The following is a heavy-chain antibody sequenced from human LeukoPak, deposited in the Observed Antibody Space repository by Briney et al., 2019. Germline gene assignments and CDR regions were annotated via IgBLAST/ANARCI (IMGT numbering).Heavy chain of an antibody. CDR2: IYYSGST. Sequence: TSETLSLTCIVSGGSISSSSYYWGWIRQPPGKGLEWIGSIYYSGSTYYNPSLKSRVTISVDTSKNQFSLKLSSVTAADTAVYYCARGSVLRHFNYWGKGTLVTVSS. V-gene: IGHV4-39*01. D-gene: IGHD3-3*01. CDR3: ARGSVLRHFNY. J-gene: IGHJ4*02. CDR1: GGSISSSSYY.